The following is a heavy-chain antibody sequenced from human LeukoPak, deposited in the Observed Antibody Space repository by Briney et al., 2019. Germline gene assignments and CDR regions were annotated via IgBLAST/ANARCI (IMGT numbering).Heavy chain of an antibody. CDR3: AKGSSGYFVDL. J-gene: IGHJ5*02. Sequence: GGSLRLSCAASGFTFSYYWMSWVRQAPGKGLEWVSAISNDGGGTNYADFVKGRFTISRDNSKNTLFLQMNSLRAEDTALYYCAKGSSGYFVDLWGQGTLVTVSS. D-gene: IGHD3-22*01. CDR1: GFTFSYYW. CDR2: ISNDGGGT. V-gene: IGHV3-23*01.